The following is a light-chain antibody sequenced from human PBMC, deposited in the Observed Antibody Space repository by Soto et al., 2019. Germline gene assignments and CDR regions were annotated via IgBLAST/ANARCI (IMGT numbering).Light chain of an antibody. CDR3: HQRQSWPRT. V-gene: IGKV3-11*01. CDR2: LAS. Sequence: EIVLTQSTATLSSFPGDRVTLSCRASQAVNTRLAWYQHKPGQAPRLLIYLASNRAAGVPARFSGSGSGTDFTLTISDVEPEDFAVYYCHQRQSWPRTFGQGTKVDIK. J-gene: IGKJ1*01. CDR1: QAVNTR.